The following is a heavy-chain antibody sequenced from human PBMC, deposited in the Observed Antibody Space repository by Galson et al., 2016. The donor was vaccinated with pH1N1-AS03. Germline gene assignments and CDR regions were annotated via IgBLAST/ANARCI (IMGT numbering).Heavy chain of an antibody. V-gene: IGHV3-11*01. CDR2: ISSGATAM. CDR3: ARRPTGIDY. Sequence: SLRLSCAASGFTFSDYYMSWIRQAPGKGLEWVSHISSGATAMYYAESVKGRFTVSRANAKNSLYLQMNSLRAEDTAGYYCARRPTGIDYWGQGVQVTVSS. D-gene: IGHD3-10*01. J-gene: IGHJ4*02. CDR1: GFTFSDYY.